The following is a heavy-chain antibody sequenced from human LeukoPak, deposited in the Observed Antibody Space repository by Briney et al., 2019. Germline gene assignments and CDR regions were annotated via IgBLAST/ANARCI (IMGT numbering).Heavy chain of an antibody. V-gene: IGHV3-7*01. CDR3: ARFTMVRGVIIDY. CDR2: IKQDGSEK. D-gene: IGHD3-10*01. J-gene: IGHJ4*02. Sequence: GGSLRLSCATSGFTFSSYWMSWVRQAPGKGLEWVANIKQDGSEKYYVDSVKGRFTIPRDNAKNSLYLQMNSLRAEDTAVYYCARFTMVRGVIIDYWGQGTLVTVSS. CDR1: GFTFSSYW.